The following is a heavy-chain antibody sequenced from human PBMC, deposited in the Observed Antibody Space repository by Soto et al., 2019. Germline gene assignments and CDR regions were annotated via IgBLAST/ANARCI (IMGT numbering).Heavy chain of an antibody. CDR1: GGSISRSNYY. CDR3: VSRTVTTFNAFDI. Sequence: QLQLQESGPGLVKPSETLSLTCTVSGGSISRSNYYWGWVRQPPGQGLEWIASIYYSENTYYNPSLKSRVTIYLDTSKNQFSLKLSSVTAADTAVYYCVSRTVTTFNAFDIWGQGTMVTVSS. J-gene: IGHJ3*02. V-gene: IGHV4-39*01. D-gene: IGHD4-17*01. CDR2: IYYSENT.